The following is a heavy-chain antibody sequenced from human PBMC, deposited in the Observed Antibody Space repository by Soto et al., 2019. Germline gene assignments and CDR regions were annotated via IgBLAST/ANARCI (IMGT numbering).Heavy chain of an antibody. Sequence: SETLSLTCTVSGGFMTRYYWSWIRQPPGKGLEWIGYIYYSGGTNYNPSLKSRVTISEDTWKNQFSLKLSSVTAADTAVYYCARLGHYDSTGYDAFDIWGQGIMVTVSS. CDR2: IYYSGGT. V-gene: IGHV4-59*08. CDR3: ARLGHYDSTGYDAFDI. J-gene: IGHJ3*02. D-gene: IGHD3-22*01. CDR1: GGFMTRYY.